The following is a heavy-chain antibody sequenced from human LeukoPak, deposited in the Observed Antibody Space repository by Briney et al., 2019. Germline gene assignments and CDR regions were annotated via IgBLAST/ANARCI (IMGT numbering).Heavy chain of an antibody. CDR3: ARDDLIRIAVAGSFDY. J-gene: IGHJ4*02. D-gene: IGHD6-19*01. V-gene: IGHV1-69*04. Sequence: SVKVSCKASGGTFSSYAISWVRQAPGQGLEWMGRIIPIFGIANYAQKFQGRVTITADKSTSTAYMGLSSLRSEDTAVYYCARDDLIRIAVAGSFDYWGQGTLVTVSS. CDR1: GGTFSSYA. CDR2: IIPIFGIA.